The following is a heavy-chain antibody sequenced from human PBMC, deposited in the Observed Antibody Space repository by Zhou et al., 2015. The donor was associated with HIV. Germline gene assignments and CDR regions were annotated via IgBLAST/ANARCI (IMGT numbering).Heavy chain of an antibody. J-gene: IGHJ3*02. CDR3: ARPVVVTAPWSAFDI. CDR1: GFTFSSYD. D-gene: IGHD2-21*02. V-gene: IGHV3-33*01. Sequence: QVQLVESGGGVVQPGRSLRLSCAASGFTFSSYDIHWVRQAPGKGLEWVAIIWYDESNKYYADSVKGRFTISRDNSKNTLYLQMNSLRAEDTAVYYCARPVVVTAPWSAFDIWGQGDNGHRLF. CDR2: IWYDESNK.